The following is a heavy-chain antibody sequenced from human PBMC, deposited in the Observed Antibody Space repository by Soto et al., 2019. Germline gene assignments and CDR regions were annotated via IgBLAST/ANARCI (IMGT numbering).Heavy chain of an antibody. D-gene: IGHD3-10*01. Sequence: QLQLQESGPGLVKPSETLSLACTVAGGFISSSSSYWGWIRQSPGKGLEWIANIHSGGTTYYNSSLKSRVIISVDTSKDQLSLWVSSVTAADTAVYYCARLLTPAFGRDYFDHWGQGTLVIGSS. CDR3: ARLLTPAFGRDYFDH. CDR2: IHSGGTT. V-gene: IGHV4-39*01. J-gene: IGHJ4*02. CDR1: GGFISSSSSY.